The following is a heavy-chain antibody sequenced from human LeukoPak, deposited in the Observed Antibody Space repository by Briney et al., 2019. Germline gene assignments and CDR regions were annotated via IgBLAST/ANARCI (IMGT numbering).Heavy chain of an antibody. V-gene: IGHV3-48*03. D-gene: IGHD6-19*01. CDR1: GFTFSSYD. CDR2: ISGSGSPI. J-gene: IGHJ4*02. CDR3: ARGLYSSGYGY. Sequence: GGSLRLSCAASGFTFSSYDMNWVRQAPGKGLEWVSYISGSGSPIYYADSVKGRFTISRDNAKNSLYLQMNSLRAEDTAVYYCARGLYSSGYGYWGQGTLVTVSS.